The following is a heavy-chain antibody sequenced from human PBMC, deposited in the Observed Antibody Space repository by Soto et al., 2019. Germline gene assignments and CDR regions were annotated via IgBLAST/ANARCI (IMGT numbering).Heavy chain of an antibody. D-gene: IGHD2-2*01. J-gene: IGHJ4*02. CDR2: IFSNDEK. Sequence: QVTLKESGPVLVKPTETLTLTCTVSGFSLSNARMGVSWLRQPPGKALEWLAHIFSNDEKSYSTSLKSRLTISTDTSKTQVVLTMTNMEPVDTATYYCARIGDCSSASCKPYYFDYWGQGTLVTVSS. V-gene: IGHV2-26*01. CDR3: ARIGDCSSASCKPYYFDY. CDR1: GFSLSNARMG.